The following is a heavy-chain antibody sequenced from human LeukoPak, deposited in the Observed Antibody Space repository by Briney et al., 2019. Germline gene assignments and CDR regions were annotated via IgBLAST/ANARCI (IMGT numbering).Heavy chain of an antibody. CDR2: IYSGGST. J-gene: IGHJ4*02. D-gene: IGHD3-10*01. CDR1: GFTVSSNY. Sequence: GGSLRLSCAASGFTVSSNYMSWVRQAPGKGLEWVPVIYSGGSTYYADSVKGRFTISRDNSKNTLYLQMNSLRAEDTAVYYCARGLYGSGSPTNYWGQGTLVTVSS. V-gene: IGHV3-66*01. CDR3: ARGLYGSGSPTNY.